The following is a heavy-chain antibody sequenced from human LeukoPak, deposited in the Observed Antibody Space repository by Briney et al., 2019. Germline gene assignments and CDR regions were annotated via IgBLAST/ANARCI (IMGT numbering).Heavy chain of an antibody. J-gene: IGHJ3*02. D-gene: IGHD6-13*01. CDR1: GYTFTDYY. CDR2: INPHSGGT. CDR3: AKNHLHQYSSSWTVNDAFDI. Sequence: GASVKVSCKASGYTFTDYYMHWVRQAPGHGLEWMGWINPHSGGTNYAQKFQGRVTMTRDTSISTAYMELSRLRSDDTAVYYCAKNHLHQYSSSWTVNDAFDIWGQGTMVTVSS. V-gene: IGHV1-2*02.